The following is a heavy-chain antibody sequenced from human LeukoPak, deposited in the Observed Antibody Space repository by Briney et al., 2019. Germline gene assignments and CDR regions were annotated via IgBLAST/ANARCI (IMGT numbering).Heavy chain of an antibody. D-gene: IGHD3-10*01. V-gene: IGHV1-69*06. J-gene: IGHJ6*04. CDR2: IIPIFGTA. CDR3: ATTMVRGVTRSGMDV. CDR1: GGTFSSYA. Sequence: SVKVSCKASGGTFSSYAISWVRQAPGQGFEWMGGIIPIFGTANYAQKFQGRVTITADKSTSTAYMELSSLRSEDTAVYYCATTMVRGVTRSGMDVWGKGTTVTVSS.